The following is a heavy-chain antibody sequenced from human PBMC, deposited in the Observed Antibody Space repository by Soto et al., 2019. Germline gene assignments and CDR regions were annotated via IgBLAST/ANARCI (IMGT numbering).Heavy chain of an antibody. CDR1: GFTFSSYG. V-gene: IGHV3-30*18. D-gene: IGHD1-7*01. CDR2: ISYDGSNK. CDR3: AKAKLASEYSYYYYGMDV. Sequence: QVQLVESGGGVVQPGRSLRLSCAASGFTFSSYGMHWVRQAPGKGLEWVAVISYDGSNKYYADSVKGRFTISRDNSKNTLYLQMNSLRAEDTAVYYCAKAKLASEYSYYYYGMDVWGQGTTVTVSS. J-gene: IGHJ6*02.